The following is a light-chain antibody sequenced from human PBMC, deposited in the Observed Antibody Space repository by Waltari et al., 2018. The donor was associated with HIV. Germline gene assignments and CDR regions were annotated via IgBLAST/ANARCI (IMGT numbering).Light chain of an antibody. CDR2: GAS. CDR3: QQYFLFPFT. V-gene: IGKV1D-8*01. Sequence: ISLTQSPSFSASLGDSVTIRCQATQDLSTFVAWYQQKPGTAPKLLIYGASVLQGGVPSRFGGSGSGTDFALTIGCLQPDDLATYFCQQYFLFPFTFGQGT. J-gene: IGKJ2*01. CDR1: QDLSTF.